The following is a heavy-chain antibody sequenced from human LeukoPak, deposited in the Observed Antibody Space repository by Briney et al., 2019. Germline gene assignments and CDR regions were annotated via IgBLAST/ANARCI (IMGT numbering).Heavy chain of an antibody. D-gene: IGHD4-17*01. Sequence: SETLSLTCTVSGGSIISSSYYWGWIRQPPGKGLEWIGSIYYLGNTDYNPSLKSRVTISVDTSKNQFSLRLSSVTAADTAVYYCARGLVDYELPKGYIDYWGQGTLVTVSS. CDR1: GGSIISSSYY. CDR2: IYYLGNT. CDR3: ARGLVDYELPKGYIDY. V-gene: IGHV4-39*07. J-gene: IGHJ4*02.